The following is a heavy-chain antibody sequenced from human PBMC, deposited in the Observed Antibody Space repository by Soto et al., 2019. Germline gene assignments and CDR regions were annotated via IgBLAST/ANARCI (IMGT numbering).Heavy chain of an antibody. CDR3: ARGGASSKWLGS. J-gene: IGHJ5*01. CDR1: RGSISSHY. V-gene: IGHV4-59*11. Sequence: SETLSLTCTVSRGSISSHYWSWIRQHPRKEPERNGYIYNSGTTNYNPSLKSRVTISIDTSKIQFSLHLTSLTATDTAVYYCARGGASSKWLGSWGQGTLVTVSS. CDR2: IYNSGTT.